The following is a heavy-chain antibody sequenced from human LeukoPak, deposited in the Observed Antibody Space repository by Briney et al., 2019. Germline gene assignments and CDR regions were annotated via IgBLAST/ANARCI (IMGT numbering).Heavy chain of an antibody. V-gene: IGHV4-34*01. J-gene: IGHJ4*02. CDR2: GTHSGIT. Sequence: SETLSLTCAVYGGSLSGYYWSWIRQPPGQGLEWIGEGTHSGITYYNSSLKSVVTISEDSSKSLFSLKLSSVTAADAAVYYCARIYGDYSDFAYWGQGSPVTVSS. CDR3: ARIYGDYSDFAY. D-gene: IGHD4-17*01. CDR1: GGSLSGYY.